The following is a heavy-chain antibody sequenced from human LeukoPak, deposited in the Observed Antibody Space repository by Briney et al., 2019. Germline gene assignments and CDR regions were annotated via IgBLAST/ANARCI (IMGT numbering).Heavy chain of an antibody. D-gene: IGHD4-17*01. Sequence: SETLSLTCAVYGGSFSGYYWSWIRQPAGEGLEWIGRLHTSGSTHYNPSLKSRVTMSVDTSKNQFSLKLSSVTAADTAVYYCARDFGYGDYFFDDWGQGTLVTVSS. CDR2: LHTSGST. CDR1: GGSFSGYY. J-gene: IGHJ4*02. CDR3: ARDFGYGDYFFDD. V-gene: IGHV4-4*07.